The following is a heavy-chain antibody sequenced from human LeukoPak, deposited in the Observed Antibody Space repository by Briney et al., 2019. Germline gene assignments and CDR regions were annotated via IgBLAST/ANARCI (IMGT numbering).Heavy chain of an antibody. CDR1: GGSVSSSSYY. Sequence: SETLSLTCTVSGGSVSSSSYYWGWIRQPPGKGLEWIGSIYYSGSTYYNPSLKSRVTISVDTSKNQFSLKLSSVTAADTAVYYCARRVSYRNCFDPWGQGTLVTVSS. D-gene: IGHD1-26*01. CDR3: ARRVSYRNCFDP. J-gene: IGHJ5*02. CDR2: IYYSGST. V-gene: IGHV4-39*01.